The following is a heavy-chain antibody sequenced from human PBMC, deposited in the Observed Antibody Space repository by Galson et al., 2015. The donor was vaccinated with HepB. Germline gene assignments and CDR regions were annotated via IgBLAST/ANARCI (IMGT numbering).Heavy chain of an antibody. V-gene: IGHV1-8*01. J-gene: IGHJ4*02. D-gene: IGHD4-17*01. CDR2: MNPNSGNT. CDR3: ARGPLYTVTTFCFLDY. CDR1: GYTFTSYD. Sequence: SVKVSCKASGYTFTSYDINWVRQATGQGLEWMGWMNPNSGNTGYAQKFQGRVTMTRNTSISTAYMELSSLRSEDTAVYYCARGPLYTVTTFCFLDYWGQGTLVTVSS.